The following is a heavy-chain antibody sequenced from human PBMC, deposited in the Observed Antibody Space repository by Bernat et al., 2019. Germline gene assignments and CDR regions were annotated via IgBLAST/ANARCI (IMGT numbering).Heavy chain of an antibody. V-gene: IGHV3-9*01. J-gene: IGHJ4*02. Sequence: EVQLVESGGGLVQPGRSLRLSCAASGFTFDDYAMHWVRQAPGKGLEWVSGISWNSGGIAYADSVKGRFTISRDNAKDSLYLQMNSLTAEDTALYYCAKHSGYDLARGLEYYFDYWGQGTLVTVSS. CDR2: ISWNSGGI. CDR1: GFTFDDYA. D-gene: IGHD5-12*01. CDR3: AKHSGYDLARGLEYYFDY.